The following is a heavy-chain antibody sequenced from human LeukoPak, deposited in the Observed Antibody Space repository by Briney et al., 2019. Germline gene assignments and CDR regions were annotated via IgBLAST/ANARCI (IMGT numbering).Heavy chain of an antibody. CDR1: GYTFTGYY. V-gene: IGHV1-2*02. CDR2: INPNSGGT. CDR3: ARDDSITMIVVDAFDI. D-gene: IGHD3-22*01. Sequence: ASVKVSCKASGYTFTGYYMHWVRQAPGQGLEWMGWINPNSGGTNYAQKFQGRVTMTRDTSISTAYMELSRLRSDDTAVYYCARDDSITMIVVDAFDIWGQGTMVTVSS. J-gene: IGHJ3*02.